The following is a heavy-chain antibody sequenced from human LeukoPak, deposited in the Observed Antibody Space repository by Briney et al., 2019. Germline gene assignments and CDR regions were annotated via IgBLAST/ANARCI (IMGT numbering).Heavy chain of an antibody. D-gene: IGHD3-22*01. J-gene: IGHJ4*02. CDR2: MYYRGNT. V-gene: IGHV4-59*01. Sequence: PSETLSLTCTVSGGSISSYYWSWIRQPPGKGLEWIGYMYYRGNTNYDPSLKSRVTISVDTSKNQFSLKLSSVTAADTAVYYCAKDTDLRRYYYDSSGFLFDYWGQGTLVTVSS. CDR1: GGSISSYY. CDR3: AKDTDLRRYYYDSSGFLFDY.